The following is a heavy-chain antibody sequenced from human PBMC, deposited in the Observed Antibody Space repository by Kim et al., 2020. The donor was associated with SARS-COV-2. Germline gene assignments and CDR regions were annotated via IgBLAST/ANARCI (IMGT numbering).Heavy chain of an antibody. CDR3: ARLGPGLLNWFDP. CDR2: IYYSGST. J-gene: IGHJ5*02. Sequence: GSLSLTCTVSGGSISSSRYYWGWIRQPPGKGLEWIGSIYYSGSTYYNPSLKSRVTISVDTSKNQFSLKLSSVTAADTAVYYCARLGPGLLNWFDPWGPG. D-gene: IGHD1-26*01. CDR1: GGSISSSRYY. V-gene: IGHV4-39*01.